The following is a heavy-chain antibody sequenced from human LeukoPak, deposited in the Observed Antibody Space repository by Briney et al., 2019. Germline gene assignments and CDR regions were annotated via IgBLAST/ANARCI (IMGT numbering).Heavy chain of an antibody. CDR3: ARDPKAYDSSGPLDY. J-gene: IGHJ4*02. D-gene: IGHD3-22*01. Sequence: SETLSLTCTVSGGSITSSSYYWGWIRQPPGKGLEWIGTIYYSGSTYYNPSLKSRVTISVDTSKNQFSLKVSSVTAADTAVYYRARDPKAYDSSGPLDYWGQGTLVTVSS. CDR2: IYYSGST. V-gene: IGHV4-39*07. CDR1: GGSITSSSYY.